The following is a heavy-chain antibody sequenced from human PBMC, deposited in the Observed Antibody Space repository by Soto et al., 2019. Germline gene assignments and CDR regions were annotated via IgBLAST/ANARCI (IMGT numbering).Heavy chain of an antibody. Sequence: QVQLVQSGAEVKKPGASVKVSCKTSGYTFTSYHISWVRQAPGQGLERMGWISAYNTNTNYAQKYQGIVTMTTDTLTSTAYMELRSLRSDDTAVYYCARDTPPTDYWGQGTLVTVSS. V-gene: IGHV1-18*01. CDR1: GYTFTSYH. CDR2: ISAYNTNT. J-gene: IGHJ4*02. CDR3: ARDTPPTDY.